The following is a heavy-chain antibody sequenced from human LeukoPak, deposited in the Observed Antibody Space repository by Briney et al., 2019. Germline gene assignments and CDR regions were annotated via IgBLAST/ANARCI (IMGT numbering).Heavy chain of an antibody. J-gene: IGHJ4*02. D-gene: IGHD6-19*01. CDR1: GYTFTSYG. Sequence: GASLKVSCKASGYTFTSYGISWVRQAPGQGLEWMGWISAYNGNTNYAQKLQGRVTMTTDTSTSTAYMELRSLRSDDTAVYYCARDRLPYSSGPLHFDYWGQGTLVTVSS. V-gene: IGHV1-18*01. CDR3: ARDRLPYSSGPLHFDY. CDR2: ISAYNGNT.